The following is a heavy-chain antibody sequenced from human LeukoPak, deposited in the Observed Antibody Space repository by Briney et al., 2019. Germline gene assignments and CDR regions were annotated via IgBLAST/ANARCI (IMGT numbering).Heavy chain of an antibody. CDR3: AKGAGGGGYREGGLYFDY. CDR1: GFTFSSYA. D-gene: IGHD1-26*01. V-gene: IGHV3-23*01. Sequence: GGSLRLSCAASGFTFSSYAMSWVRQAPGKGLEWVSAISGSGGSTYYADSVKGRFTISRDNSKNTLYLQMNSLRAEDTAVYYCAKGAGGGGYREGGLYFDYWGQGTLVTVSS. CDR2: ISGSGGST. J-gene: IGHJ4*02.